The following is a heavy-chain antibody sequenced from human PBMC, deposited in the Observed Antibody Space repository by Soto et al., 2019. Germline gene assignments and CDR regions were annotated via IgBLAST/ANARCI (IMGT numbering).Heavy chain of an antibody. CDR1: GGTFSSYT. CDR3: ASLMTTVTKTDY. V-gene: IGHV1-69*13. J-gene: IGHJ4*02. Sequence: ASVKVSCKASGGTFSSYTISWVRQAPGQGLEWMGGIIPIFGTANYAQKFQGRVTITADESTSTAYMELSSLRSEDTAVYYCASLMTTVTKTDYWGQGTLVTVSS. D-gene: IGHD4-17*01. CDR2: IIPIFGTA.